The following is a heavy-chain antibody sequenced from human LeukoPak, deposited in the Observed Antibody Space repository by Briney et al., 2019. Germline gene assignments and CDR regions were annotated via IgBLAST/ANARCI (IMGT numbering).Heavy chain of an antibody. Sequence: ASVKVSCKASGYTFTGYYMHWVRQAPGQGLEWMGWINPNSGGTNYAQKFQGWVTMTRDTSISTAYMELSRLRSDDTAVYYCTSVLYSSSWNAFDIWGQGTMVTVSS. CDR1: GYTFTGYY. CDR2: INPNSGGT. CDR3: TSVLYSSSWNAFDI. D-gene: IGHD6-13*01. V-gene: IGHV1-2*04. J-gene: IGHJ3*02.